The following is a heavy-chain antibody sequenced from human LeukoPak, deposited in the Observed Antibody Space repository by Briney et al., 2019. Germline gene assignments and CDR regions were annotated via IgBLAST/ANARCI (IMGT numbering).Heavy chain of an antibody. D-gene: IGHD6-13*01. CDR3: AKGVRGIAAADDAFDI. V-gene: IGHV3-30*18. Sequence: GGSLRLSCAASGFTFSSYAMSWVRQAPGKGLEWVAVISYDGSNKYYADSVKGRFTISRDNSKNTLYLQMNSLRAEDTAVYYCAKGVRGIAAADDAFDIWGQGTMVTVSS. CDR1: GFTFSSYA. J-gene: IGHJ3*02. CDR2: ISYDGSNK.